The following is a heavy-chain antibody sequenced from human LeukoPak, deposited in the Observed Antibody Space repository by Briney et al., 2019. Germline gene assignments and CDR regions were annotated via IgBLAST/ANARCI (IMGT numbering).Heavy chain of an antibody. V-gene: IGHV3-23*01. CDR1: GFTFSSYA. CDR3: AKGIGYYYGSGGDY. Sequence: PGGSLRLSCAASGFTFSSYAMSWVRQAPGKGLEWVSAISGSGGSTYYADSAKGRFTISRDNSKNTLYLQMNSLRAEDTAVYYCAKGIGYYYGSGGDYWGQGTLVTVSS. D-gene: IGHD3-10*01. J-gene: IGHJ4*02. CDR2: ISGSGGST.